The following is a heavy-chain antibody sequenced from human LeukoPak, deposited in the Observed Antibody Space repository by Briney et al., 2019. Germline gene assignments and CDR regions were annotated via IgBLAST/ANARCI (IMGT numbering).Heavy chain of an antibody. Sequence: SGGSLRLSCAASGFTFSDYYMSWIRQAPGKGLEWVSYISSSVSTTYYADSVKGRFTVSRDNAKKSVYLQMNSLRAEDTAVYYCARYAQRYYESSGYLYFDYWGQGTLVTVSS. CDR2: ISSSVSTT. V-gene: IGHV3-11*04. CDR1: GFTFSDYY. J-gene: IGHJ4*02. CDR3: ARYAQRYYESSGYLYFDY. D-gene: IGHD3-22*01.